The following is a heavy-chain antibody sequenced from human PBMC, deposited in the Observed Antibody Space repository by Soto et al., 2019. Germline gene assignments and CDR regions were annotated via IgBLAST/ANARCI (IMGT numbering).Heavy chain of an antibody. CDR2: ISYDGSNK. Sequence: GGSLRLSCAASGFTFNSYGRHWVRQAPGKGLECVTVISYDGSNKYYADSVKGRFTISRDNSKNTLYLQMNSLRVEDTAVYYCAKVTGYCSSSSCSRDYHYYYGMDVWGQGTTVTVYS. V-gene: IGHV3-30*18. CDR1: GFTFNSYG. D-gene: IGHD2-2*01. J-gene: IGHJ6*02. CDR3: AKVTGYCSSSSCSRDYHYYYGMDV.